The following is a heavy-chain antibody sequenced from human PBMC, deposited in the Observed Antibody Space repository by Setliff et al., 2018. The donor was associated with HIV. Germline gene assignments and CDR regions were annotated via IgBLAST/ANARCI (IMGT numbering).Heavy chain of an antibody. V-gene: IGHV1-3*01. CDR2: INSGKGNT. CDR3: ARDSCTGTSCNVFDY. CDR1: GYTFFSYA. Sequence: ASVKVSCKASGYTFFSYALHWMRQAPGQRLEWMGWINSGKGNTEYSQKFQGRVTITRDTLASTAYMELRSLRSDDTAVYYCARDSCTGTSCNVFDYWGQGTLVTVSS. J-gene: IGHJ4*02. D-gene: IGHD2-2*01.